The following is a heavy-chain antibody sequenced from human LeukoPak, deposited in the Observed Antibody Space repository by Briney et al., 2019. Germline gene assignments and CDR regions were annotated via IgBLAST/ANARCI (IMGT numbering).Heavy chain of an antibody. J-gene: IGHJ4*02. Sequence: GGSLRLSCAASGFTFSDYGMQWVRQAPGKGLEWVAFIRYDGSHKYYADSVQGRFTISRDNSKNTVYLQMNSLRPEDTAVYYCAKEVQLLPFDYWGQGTLVTVSS. CDR1: GFTFSDYG. CDR2: IRYDGSHK. CDR3: AKEVQLLPFDY. D-gene: IGHD6-6*01. V-gene: IGHV3-30*02.